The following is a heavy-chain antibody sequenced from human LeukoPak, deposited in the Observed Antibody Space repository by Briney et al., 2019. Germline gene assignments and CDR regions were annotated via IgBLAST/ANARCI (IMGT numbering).Heavy chain of an antibody. CDR1: GLTFDDYT. Sequence: GGSLTLSCPASGLTFDDYTMQGVRQAAGKGVDWVSLLSLNGCTTDYADSVKGRFTISRDNGKNSLYLQMNSLRTEDTALYYCAKDVNTMNSPTMDVWGQGTTVTVSS. CDR3: AKDVNTMNSPTMDV. D-gene: IGHD4-23*01. J-gene: IGHJ6*02. V-gene: IGHV3-43*01. CDR2: LSLNGCTT.